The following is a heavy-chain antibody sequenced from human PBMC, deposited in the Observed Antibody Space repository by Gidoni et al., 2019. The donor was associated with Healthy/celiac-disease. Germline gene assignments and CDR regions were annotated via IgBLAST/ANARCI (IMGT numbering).Heavy chain of an antibody. V-gene: IGHV1-69*06. CDR2: IIPIFGTA. J-gene: IGHJ5*02. CDR1: GGTFSSYA. CDR3: ARVEAPRGWMATIRDWFDP. Sequence: QVQLVQSGAEVKKPGSSVKVSCKASGGTFSSYAISWVRQAPGQGLEWMGGIIPIFGTANYAQKFQGRVTITADKSTSTAYMELSSLRSEDTAVYYCARVEAPRGWMATIRDWFDPWGQGTLVTVSS. D-gene: IGHD5-12*01.